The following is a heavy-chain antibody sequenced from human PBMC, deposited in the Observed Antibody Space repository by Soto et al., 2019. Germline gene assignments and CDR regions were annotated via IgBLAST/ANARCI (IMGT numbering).Heavy chain of an antibody. CDR2: ISYDGSNK. V-gene: IGHV3-30*18. J-gene: IGHJ6*02. Sequence: GGSLRLSCAASGFTFSSYGMHWVRQAPGKGLEWVAVISYDGSNKYYADSVKGRFTISRDNSKNTLYLQMNSLRAEDTAVYYCAKDIRRGDSSSWTQRGWELGYYYYYGMDVWGQGTTVTVSS. CDR3: AKDIRRGDSSSWTQRGWELGYYYYYGMDV. D-gene: IGHD6-13*01. CDR1: GFTFSSYG.